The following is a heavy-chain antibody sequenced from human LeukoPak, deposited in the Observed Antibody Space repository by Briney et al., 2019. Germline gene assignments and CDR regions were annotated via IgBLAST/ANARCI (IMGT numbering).Heavy chain of an antibody. CDR3: ARDGYYYDSSGYYFIDY. Sequence: PSETLSLTCAVSGGSISSSNWWSWVRQPPGKGLEWIGEIYHSGSTNYNPSLKSRVTISVDKSKNQFSLKLSSVTAADTAVYYCARDGYYYDSSGYYFIDYWGQGTLVTVSS. CDR2: IYHSGST. D-gene: IGHD3-22*01. CDR1: GGSISSSNW. J-gene: IGHJ4*02. V-gene: IGHV4-4*02.